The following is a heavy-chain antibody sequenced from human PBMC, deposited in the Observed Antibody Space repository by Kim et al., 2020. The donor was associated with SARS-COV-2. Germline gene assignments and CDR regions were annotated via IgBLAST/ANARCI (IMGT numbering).Heavy chain of an antibody. J-gene: IGHJ3*02. D-gene: IGHD4-17*01. CDR1: GFTFSSYS. CDR2: ISSSSSYI. Sequence: GGSLRLSCAASGFTFSSYSMNWVRQAPGKGLEWVSSISSSSSYIYYADSVKGRFTISRDNAKNSLYLQMNSLRAEDTAVYYCARGRYGDYGAFDIWGQGTMVTVSS. CDR3: ARGRYGDYGAFDI. V-gene: IGHV3-21*04.